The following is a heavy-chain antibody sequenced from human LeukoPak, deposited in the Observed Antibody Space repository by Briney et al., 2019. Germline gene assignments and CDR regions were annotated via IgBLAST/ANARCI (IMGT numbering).Heavy chain of an antibody. V-gene: IGHV1-69*13. CDR3: ASPVGATGNYYYYYMDV. CDR1: GGTFSSYA. Sequence: SVKVSCKASGGTFSSYAISWVRQAPGQGLEWMGGIIPIFGTANYAQKFQGRVTITADGSTSTAYMELSSLRSEDTAVYYCASPVGATGNYYYYYMDVWGKGTTVTVSS. J-gene: IGHJ6*03. CDR2: IIPIFGTA. D-gene: IGHD1-26*01.